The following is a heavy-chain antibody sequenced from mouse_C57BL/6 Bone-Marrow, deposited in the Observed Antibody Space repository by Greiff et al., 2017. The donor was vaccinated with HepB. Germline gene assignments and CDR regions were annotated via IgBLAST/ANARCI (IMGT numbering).Heavy chain of an antibody. V-gene: IGHV5-4*01. CDR2: ISDGGSYT. CDR3: ARGDYYGSSYWFAY. CDR1: GFTFSSYA. Sequence: EVQLVESGGGLVKPGGSLKLSCAASGFTFSSYAMSWVRQTPEKRLEWVATISDGGSYTYYPDNVKGRFTISRDNAKNNLYLQMSHLKSEDTAMYYCARGDYYGSSYWFAYWGQGTLVTVSA. D-gene: IGHD1-1*01. J-gene: IGHJ3*01.